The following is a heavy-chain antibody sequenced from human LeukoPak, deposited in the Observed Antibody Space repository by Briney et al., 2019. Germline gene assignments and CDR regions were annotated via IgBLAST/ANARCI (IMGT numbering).Heavy chain of an antibody. CDR1: GGSIISSSYY. Sequence: TETLSLTCTVSGGSIISSSYYWGWIRQPPGKGLEWIGTIYYSGSTYYNPSLKSRVTISVDTSKNQLSLKLSSVTATDTAVYYCASPYDTGGYFDYWGQGTLITVSS. J-gene: IGHJ4*02. CDR2: IYYSGST. D-gene: IGHD3-22*01. V-gene: IGHV4-39*01. CDR3: ASPYDTGGYFDY.